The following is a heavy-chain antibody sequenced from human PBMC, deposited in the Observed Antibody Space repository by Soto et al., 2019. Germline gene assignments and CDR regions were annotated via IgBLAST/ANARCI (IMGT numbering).Heavy chain of an antibody. Sequence: PETLSLTCAVYGGSFSGYYWSWIRQPPGKGLEWIGEINHSGSTNYNPSLKSRVTISVDTSKNQFSLKLSSVTAADTAVYYCAGVVVAASAYYFDYWGQGTLVTVSS. CDR2: INHSGST. J-gene: IGHJ4*02. CDR3: AGVVVAASAYYFDY. CDR1: GGSFSGYY. D-gene: IGHD2-15*01. V-gene: IGHV4-34*01.